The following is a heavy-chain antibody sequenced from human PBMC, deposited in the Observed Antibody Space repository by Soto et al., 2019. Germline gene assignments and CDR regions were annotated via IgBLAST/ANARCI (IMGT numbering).Heavy chain of an antibody. CDR1: GFTFSSRW. Sequence: EVQLVESGGGLVQPGGSLRLSCEASGFTFSSRWMTWVRQGPGKGLEWVANITQAETGKDYVDSVKGRFTISRDNAKNSLYLQMNSLRAEDTAVYYCATHDGPAAAGLVLDFWGQGTLVTVSS. V-gene: IGHV3-7*02. CDR3: ATHDGPAAAGLVLDF. J-gene: IGHJ4*02. CDR2: ITQAETGK. D-gene: IGHD6-13*01.